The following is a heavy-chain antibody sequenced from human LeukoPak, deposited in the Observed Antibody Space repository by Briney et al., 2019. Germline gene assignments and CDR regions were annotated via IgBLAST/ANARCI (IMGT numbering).Heavy chain of an antibody. V-gene: IGHV4-39*07. J-gene: IGHJ5*02. CDR2: IYYSGST. Sequence: GWIRQPPGKGLEWIGSIYYSGSTYYNPSLQSRVTISVDTSKNQFSLKLSSVTAADTAVYYCARFYSSSSGSWFDPWGQGTLVTVSS. CDR3: ARFYSSSSGSWFDP. D-gene: IGHD6-6*01.